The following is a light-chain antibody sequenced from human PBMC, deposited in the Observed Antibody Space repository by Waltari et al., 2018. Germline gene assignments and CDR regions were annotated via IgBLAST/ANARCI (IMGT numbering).Light chain of an antibody. J-gene: IGKJ1*01. Sequence: AIQVTQSPPPLSASVGDRVTITCRASQGIRNDLGWYQQKPGKAPKLLIFAASNLESGVPSRFSGSGSGTDFTLTISSLQPEDFATYYCLQDYGYPRTFGQGTKVEIK. CDR2: AAS. CDR1: QGIRND. CDR3: LQDYGYPRT. V-gene: IGKV1-6*01.